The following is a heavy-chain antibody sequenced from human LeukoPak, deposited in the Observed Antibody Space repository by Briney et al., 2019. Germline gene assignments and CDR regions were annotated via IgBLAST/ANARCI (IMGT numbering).Heavy chain of an antibody. D-gene: IGHD2-15*01. CDR2: TKPYSHAT. CDR1: GFTFRDYN. J-gene: IGHJ4*02. V-gene: IGHV3-72*01. Sequence: GGSLRLSCAASGFTFRDYNMDWVRQAPGKGLEWVGRTKPYSHATEYAASVNGRFSISRDDSRNSLYLQMNSLKIEDTAVYYCARGGIVVVVAAQPPYFDSWGQGTLVTVSS. CDR3: ARGGIVVVVAAQPPYFDS.